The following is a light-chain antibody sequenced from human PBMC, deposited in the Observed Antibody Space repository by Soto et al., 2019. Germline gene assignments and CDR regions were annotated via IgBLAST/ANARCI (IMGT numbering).Light chain of an antibody. CDR1: QGISSY. J-gene: IGKJ3*01. CDR2: AAS. CDR3: QHLYSYPFT. V-gene: IGKV1-9*01. Sequence: DIPLTQSPSFMSASVGDRVTITCRASQGISSYLAWYQQKPGKAPKLLISAASPLQSGVPSRFSGSGSGTEFPLTISSLRTEDFLTYYSQHLYSYPFTFGPGTKVDIK.